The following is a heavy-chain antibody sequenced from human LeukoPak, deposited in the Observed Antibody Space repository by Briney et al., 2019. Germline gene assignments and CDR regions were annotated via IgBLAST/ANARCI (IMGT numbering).Heavy chain of an antibody. V-gene: IGHV1-2*02. J-gene: IGHJ4*02. CDR3: AREGNGLLSKDLDY. CDR2: INPRDGGT. CDR1: GYTFTDYY. Sequence: ASAKVSCKGSGYTFTDYYLHWVRQAPGQGLEWVGYINPRDGGTSSPPNFRGRVTMTTDASSSTVYVELSRLTSDDTAIYYCAREGNGLLSKDLDYWGQGTLVTVSS. D-gene: IGHD2-15*01.